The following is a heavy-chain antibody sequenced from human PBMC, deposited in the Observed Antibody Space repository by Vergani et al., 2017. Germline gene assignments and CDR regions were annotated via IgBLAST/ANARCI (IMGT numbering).Heavy chain of an antibody. V-gene: IGHV1-3*01. J-gene: IGHJ6*02. Sequence: QVQLVQSGAEVKKPGASVKVSCKASGYTFTSYAMHWVRQAPGQRLEWMGWINAGNGNTKYSQKFQGRVTITRDTSACTAYMELSSLRSEDTAVYYCASTRSPLPPDYYYYGMDVWGQGTTVTVSS. CDR3: ASTRSPLPPDYYYYGMDV. D-gene: IGHD1-26*01. CDR1: GYTFTSYA. CDR2: INAGNGNT.